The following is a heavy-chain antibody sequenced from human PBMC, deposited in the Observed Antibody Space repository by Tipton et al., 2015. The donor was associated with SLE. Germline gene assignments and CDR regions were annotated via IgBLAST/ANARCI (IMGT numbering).Heavy chain of an antibody. Sequence: TLSLTCTVSGASITSGGYYWTWIRQTAGKGLEWIGRIDTSGRTHYNPSLKSRVTMSLDASKNQFSLNLSSVTATDTAVYFCARRPSARALDIWGQGTMVTVSS. CDR3: ARRPSARALDI. J-gene: IGHJ3*02. D-gene: IGHD6-19*01. CDR1: GASITSGGYY. CDR2: IDTSGRT. V-gene: IGHV4-61*02.